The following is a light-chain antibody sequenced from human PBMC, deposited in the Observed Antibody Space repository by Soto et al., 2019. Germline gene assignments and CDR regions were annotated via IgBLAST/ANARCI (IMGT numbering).Light chain of an antibody. CDR2: RAS. V-gene: IGKV3-15*01. J-gene: IGKJ4*01. CDR3: QQHNNWPLT. CDR1: QSVSSN. Sequence: ETVMTQSPATLSVSPGERVTLSCRASQSVSSNLAWYQQKPGQAPRLLIYRASTRATGIPARFSGSGSGTKFTLTISSLQSEDFAVYYCQQHNNWPLTFGGGTKVDIK.